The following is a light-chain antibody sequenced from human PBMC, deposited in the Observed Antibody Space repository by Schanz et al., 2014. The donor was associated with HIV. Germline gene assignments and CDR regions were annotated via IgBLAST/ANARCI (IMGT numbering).Light chain of an antibody. CDR2: LAS. CDR1: QGISSY. V-gene: IGKV1-8*01. CDR3: QQTYSIPHT. J-gene: IGKJ2*01. Sequence: AIRITQSPSSLSASTGDRVTITCRASQGISSYLAWYQQKPGKAPKLLMYLASSLQSGVPSRFSGSGSGTDFTLTISSLQPEDFATYYCQQTYSIPHTFGQGTKVDIK.